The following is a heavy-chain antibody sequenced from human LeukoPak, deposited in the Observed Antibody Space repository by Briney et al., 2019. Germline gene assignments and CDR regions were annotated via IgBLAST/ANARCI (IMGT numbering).Heavy chain of an antibody. J-gene: IGHJ4*02. V-gene: IGHV4-4*07. CDR3: ARDKGRYCSGGSCYPDY. CDR1: GGSISSYY. Sequence: SETLSLTCTVPGGSISSYYWSWIRQPAGKGLEWIGRIYNSGSTKYNPSLKSRVTMSVDTSKNQFSLKLSSVTAADTAVYYCARDKGRYCSGGSCYPDYWGQGTLVTVSS. CDR2: IYNSGST. D-gene: IGHD2-15*01.